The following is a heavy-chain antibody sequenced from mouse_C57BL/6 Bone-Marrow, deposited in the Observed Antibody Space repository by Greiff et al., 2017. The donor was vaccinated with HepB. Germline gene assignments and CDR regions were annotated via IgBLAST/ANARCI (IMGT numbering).Heavy chain of an antibody. D-gene: IGHD1-1*01. CDR3: ARGDYASPPFAY. V-gene: IGHV5-2*01. CDR2: INSDGGST. J-gene: IGHJ3*01. Sequence: EVKLMESGGGLVQPGESLKLSCESNEYEFPSHDMSWVRKTPEKRLELVAAINSDGGSTYYPDTMERRFIISRDNTKKTLYLQMSSLRSEDTALYYCARGDYASPPFAYWGQGTLVTVSA. CDR1: EYEFPSHD.